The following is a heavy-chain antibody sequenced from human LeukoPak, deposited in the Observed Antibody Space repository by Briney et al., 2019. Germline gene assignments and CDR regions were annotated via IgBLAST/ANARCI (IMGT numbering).Heavy chain of an antibody. CDR1: GGSISSSSYY. CDR2: IYTSGST. Sequence: PSETLSLTCTVSGGSISSSSYYWSWIRQPAGKGLEWIGRIYTSGSTNYNPSLKSRVTISVDTSKNQFSLKLSSVTAADTAVYYCARGPTGEYSGYDYRAIYYFDYWGQGTLVTVSS. CDR3: ARGPTGEYSGYDYRAIYYFDY. J-gene: IGHJ4*02. D-gene: IGHD5-12*01. V-gene: IGHV4-61*02.